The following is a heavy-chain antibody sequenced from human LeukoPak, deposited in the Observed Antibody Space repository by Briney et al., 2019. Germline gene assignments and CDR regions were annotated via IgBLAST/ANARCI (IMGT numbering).Heavy chain of an antibody. V-gene: IGHV1-69*04. CDR1: GGTFSSYA. CDR2: IIPILGIA. D-gene: IGHD6-13*01. J-gene: IGHJ6*02. CDR3: ARAPSSYSSSTLMDV. Sequence: SVKVSCKASGGTFSSYAISWVRQAPGQGLEWMGRIIPILGIANYAQKFQGRVTITADKSTSTAYMELSSLRSEDTAVYYCARAPSSYSSSTLMDVWGQGTTVTVSS.